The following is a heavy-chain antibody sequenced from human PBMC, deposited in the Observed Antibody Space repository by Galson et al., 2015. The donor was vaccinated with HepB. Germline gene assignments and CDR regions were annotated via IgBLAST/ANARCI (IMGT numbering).Heavy chain of an antibody. CDR3: ARQGGEAAAGPDGDGSDYYYYGMDV. D-gene: IGHD6-13*01. CDR1: GYTFTSYG. Sequence: SVKVSCKASGYTFTSYGISWVRQAPGQGLEWMGWISAYNGNTNYAQKLQGRVTMTTDTSTSTAYMELRSLRSDDTAVYYCARQGGEAAAGPDGDGSDYYYYGMDVWGQGTTVTVSS. CDR2: ISAYNGNT. J-gene: IGHJ6*02. V-gene: IGHV1-18*01.